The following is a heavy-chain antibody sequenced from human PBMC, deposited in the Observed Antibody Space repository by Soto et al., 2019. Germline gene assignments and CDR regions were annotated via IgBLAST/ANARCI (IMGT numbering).Heavy chain of an antibody. V-gene: IGHV3-33*01. Sequence: GSLRLSCAASGFTFSSYGMHWVRQAPGKGLEWVAVIWYDGSNKYYADSVKGRFTISRDNSKNTLYLQMNSLRAEDTAVYYCARDPVPWLQLVAFDIWGQGTMVTVSS. CDR3: ARDPVPWLQLVAFDI. J-gene: IGHJ3*02. CDR2: IWYDGSNK. CDR1: GFTFSSYG. D-gene: IGHD5-12*01.